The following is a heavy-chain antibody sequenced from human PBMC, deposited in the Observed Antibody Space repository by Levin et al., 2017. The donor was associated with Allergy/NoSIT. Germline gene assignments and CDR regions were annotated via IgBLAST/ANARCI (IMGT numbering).Heavy chain of an antibody. CDR2: ISYDGSNK. Sequence: GESLKISCAASGFTFSSYAMHWVRQAPVKGLEWVAVISYDGSNKYYADSVKGRFTISRDNSKNTLYLQMNSLRAEDTAVYYCARDWSAAESNDYWGQGTLVTVSS. D-gene: IGHD6-13*01. CDR3: ARDWSAAESNDY. J-gene: IGHJ4*02. V-gene: IGHV3-30-3*01. CDR1: GFTFSSYA.